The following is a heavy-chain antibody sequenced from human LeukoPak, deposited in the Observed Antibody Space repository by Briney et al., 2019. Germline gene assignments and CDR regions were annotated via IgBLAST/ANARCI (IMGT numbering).Heavy chain of an antibody. CDR3: ARTMVRGVNHYFDY. V-gene: IGHV1-18*01. CDR1: GYTFTSYG. D-gene: IGHD3-10*01. J-gene: IGHJ4*02. Sequence: ASVKVSCKASGYTFTSYGISWVRQAPGQGLEWMGIINPYGGSTSYAQKLQGRVTVTGDTSTSTVYMELSGLRSEDAAVYYCARTMVRGVNHYFDYWGQGTLVTVSS. CDR2: INPYGGST.